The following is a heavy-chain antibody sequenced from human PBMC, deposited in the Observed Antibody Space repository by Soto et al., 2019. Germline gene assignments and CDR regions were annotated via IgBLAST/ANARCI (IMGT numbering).Heavy chain of an antibody. V-gene: IGHV1-8*01. CDR1: GYTFTSYD. CDR3: ARRLSTRSFYYYMDV. CDR2: MNPNSGNT. Sequence: QVPLVQSGAEVKKPGASVKVSCKASGYTFTSYDINWVRQATGQGLEWMGWMNPNSGNTGSAQKFQGRVTMTRNTSTSTAYMELSSLRSDDTAVYYCARRLSTRSFYYYMDVWGKGTTVTVSS. D-gene: IGHD3-10*01. J-gene: IGHJ6*03.